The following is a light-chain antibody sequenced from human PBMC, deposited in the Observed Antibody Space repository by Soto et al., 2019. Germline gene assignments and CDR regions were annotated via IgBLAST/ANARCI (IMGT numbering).Light chain of an antibody. CDR1: QSIHTS. Sequence: VLTQAPATLSLSTGERATLSCRASQSIHTSLAWYQQKPGQPPRLVVYDSTRRANGVPDRFGGSRSGTEFTLTINNPEPEDFAVYYCQQRNVWPPITFGQGTLLEI. V-gene: IGKV3-11*01. J-gene: IGKJ5*01. CDR2: DST. CDR3: QQRNVWPPIT.